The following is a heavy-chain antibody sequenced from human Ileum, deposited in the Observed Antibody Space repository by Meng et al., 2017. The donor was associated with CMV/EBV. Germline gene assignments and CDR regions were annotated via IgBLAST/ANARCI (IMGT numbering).Heavy chain of an antibody. D-gene: IGHD3-10*01. J-gene: IGHJ6*02. CDR2: ISSSSSYI. CDR3: ARGVNYGMDV. Sequence: GESLKISCAASGFTFSSYSMNWVRQAPGKGLEWVSSISSSSSYIYYADSVKGRFTISRDNAKNTLYLQMNSLRGEDTALYYCARGVNYGMDVWGQGTTVTVSS. V-gene: IGHV3-21*01. CDR1: GFTFSSYS.